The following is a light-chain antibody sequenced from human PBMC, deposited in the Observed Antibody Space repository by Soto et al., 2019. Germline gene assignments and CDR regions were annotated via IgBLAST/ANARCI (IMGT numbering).Light chain of an antibody. Sequence: DIQMTQSPSSLSASVGDRVTITCRASQSIGNYLNWYRQKPGKAPELLIYAASILQSEVPSGFRGSGSGTDFSLTISSLQPEDFASYYCQQSYNVLSWTFGQGTKVDIK. CDR2: AAS. J-gene: IGKJ1*01. CDR3: QQSYNVLSWT. V-gene: IGKV1-39*01. CDR1: QSIGNY.